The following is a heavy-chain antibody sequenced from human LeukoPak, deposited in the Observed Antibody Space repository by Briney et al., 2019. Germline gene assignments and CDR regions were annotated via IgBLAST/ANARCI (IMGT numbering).Heavy chain of an antibody. Sequence: SQTLSLTCAISGDSVSSNSAAWNWIRQSPSRGLEWLGRTYYRSKWYNDYAVSVKSRITINPDPSKNQFSLQLNSVTPEDTAVYYCAGGGIAAAGTNWFDPWGQGTLVTVSS. D-gene: IGHD6-13*01. CDR2: TYYRSKWYN. V-gene: IGHV6-1*01. J-gene: IGHJ5*02. CDR1: GDSVSSNSAA. CDR3: AGGGIAAAGTNWFDP.